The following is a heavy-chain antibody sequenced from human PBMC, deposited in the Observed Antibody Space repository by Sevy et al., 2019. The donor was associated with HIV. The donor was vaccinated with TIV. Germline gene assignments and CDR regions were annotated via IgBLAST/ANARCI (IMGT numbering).Heavy chain of an antibody. D-gene: IGHD5-18*01. V-gene: IGHV3-49*04. CDR3: IRGRLLGYTAMVPDY. J-gene: IGHJ4*02. Sequence: GGSLRLSCTTSGFTLGDCAMNWVRQAPGKGLEWVGFMRSKPFAGTTEYAASVKGRFTISTDDSEASAHLQMNSLRTEDTGVYYCIRGRLLGYTAMVPDYWGQGTLVTVSS. CDR1: GFTLGDCA. CDR2: MRSKPFAGTT.